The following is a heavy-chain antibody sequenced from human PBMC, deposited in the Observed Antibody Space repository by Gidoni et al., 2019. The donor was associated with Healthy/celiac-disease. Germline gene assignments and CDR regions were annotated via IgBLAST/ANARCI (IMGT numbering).Heavy chain of an antibody. V-gene: IGHV4-61*02. J-gene: IGHJ4*02. CDR3: ARMYNWNYLLDY. Sequence: QVQLQESGPGLVKPSQTLSLTCTVSGGSISSGSYYWSWIRQPAGKGLEWIGRIYTSGSTNYNPSLKSRVTISVDTSKNQFSLKLSSVTAADTAVYYCARMYNWNYLLDYWGQGTLVTVSS. D-gene: IGHD1-7*01. CDR2: IYTSGST. CDR1: GGSISSGSYY.